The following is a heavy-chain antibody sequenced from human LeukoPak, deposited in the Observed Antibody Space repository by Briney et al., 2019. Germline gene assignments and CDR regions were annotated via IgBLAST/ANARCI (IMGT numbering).Heavy chain of an antibody. D-gene: IGHD2-15*01. Sequence: QPGRSLRLSCAASGFTFSNYGMHWVRQAPGKGLEWVAVIWYDGSDKYYADSVKGRFTISRDNSKNTLFVQMNSLRAEDTAVYYCARDGLGGLLLDHWGQGTLVTVSS. V-gene: IGHV3-33*01. CDR3: ARDGLGGLLLDH. J-gene: IGHJ4*02. CDR1: GFTFSNYG. CDR2: IWYDGSDK.